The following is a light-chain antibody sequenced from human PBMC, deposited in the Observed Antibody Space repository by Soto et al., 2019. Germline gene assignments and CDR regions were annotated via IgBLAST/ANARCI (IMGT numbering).Light chain of an antibody. CDR2: DVT. Sequence: SDLTQPASVSGSPGQSITISCTGTGSDVGGYKYVSWYQQHPDKAPKLIIYDVTNRPSGISNRFSGSKSGNTASLTISGLQAEDEADYYCSSYTSSSSYVFGTGTKVTVL. CDR1: GSDVGGYKY. CDR3: SSYTSSSSYV. J-gene: IGLJ1*01. V-gene: IGLV2-14*01.